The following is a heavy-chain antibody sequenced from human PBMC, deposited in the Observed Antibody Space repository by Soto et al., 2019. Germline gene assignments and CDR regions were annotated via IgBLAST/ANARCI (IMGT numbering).Heavy chain of an antibody. CDR3: ARDPGLPSCGGDCYSG. CDR2: IKQDGSEK. D-gene: IGHD2-21*02. CDR1: VFTFSSYW. V-gene: IGHV3-7*03. Sequence: QPWGSLRLSGAASVFTFSSYWMSWVRQAPGKGLEWVANIKQDGSEKYYVDSVKGRFTISRDNAKNSLYLQMNSLRAEDTAVYYCARDPGLPSCGGDCYSGWGQGTLVTVSS. J-gene: IGHJ4*02.